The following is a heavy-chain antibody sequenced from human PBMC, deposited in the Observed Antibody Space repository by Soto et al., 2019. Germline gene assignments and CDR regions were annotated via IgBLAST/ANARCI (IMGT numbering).Heavy chain of an antibody. Sequence: PGGSLRLSCGAAGFTFSSYSMNWVRQAPGKGLEWVSYISGSSVSIYYADSVKGRFTVSRDNAQNSLFLEMNSLRDEDTAVYYCARLTSISYDMDAWGLGTTLTVSS. V-gene: IGHV3-48*02. D-gene: IGHD2-2*02. CDR2: ISGSSVSI. J-gene: IGHJ6*02. CDR1: GFTFSSYS. CDR3: ARLTSISYDMDA.